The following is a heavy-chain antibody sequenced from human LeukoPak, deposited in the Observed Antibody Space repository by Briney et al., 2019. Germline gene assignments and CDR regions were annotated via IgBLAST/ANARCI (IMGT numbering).Heavy chain of an antibody. D-gene: IGHD4-17*01. CDR2: IYYSGST. CDR1: GGSISSYY. CDR3: ARSPPSTVIHPGDI. V-gene: IGHV4-59*08. Sequence: SETLSLTCTVSGGSISSYYWSWIRQPPGKGLEWIGYIYYSGSTNYNPSLKSRVTISVDTSKNQFSLKLSSVTAADTAVYYCARSPPSTVIHPGDIWGQGTMVTVSS. J-gene: IGHJ3*02.